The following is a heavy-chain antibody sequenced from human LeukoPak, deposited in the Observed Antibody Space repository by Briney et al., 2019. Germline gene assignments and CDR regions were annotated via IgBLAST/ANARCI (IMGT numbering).Heavy chain of an antibody. CDR2: ISPSGST. V-gene: IGHV4-61*02. J-gene: IGHJ4*02. CDR3: AREGPMRGYFDY. Sequence: SETLSLTCTVSGGSISSGSSYWNWIRQPAGKGLEWIGRISPSGSTNYNSSLKSRVTISVDTSKKQFSLKLSSVTAADTAVYYCAREGPMRGYFDYWGQGTLVTVSS. CDR1: GGSISSGSSY.